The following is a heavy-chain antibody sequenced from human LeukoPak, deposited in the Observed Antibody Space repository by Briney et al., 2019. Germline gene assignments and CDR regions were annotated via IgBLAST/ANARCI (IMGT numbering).Heavy chain of an antibody. CDR1: GFSFSSYN. V-gene: IGHV3-21*04. CDR2: ISSAGSHI. Sequence: GGSLRLSCAASGFSFSSYNMNWVRQAPGKGLERVSSISSAGSHIYYADSVRGRFTLSRDNARNSLYLQMTSLRADDTAVYYCASKGGNWGRGTLVTVSS. D-gene: IGHD2-15*01. CDR3: ASKGGN. J-gene: IGHJ4*02.